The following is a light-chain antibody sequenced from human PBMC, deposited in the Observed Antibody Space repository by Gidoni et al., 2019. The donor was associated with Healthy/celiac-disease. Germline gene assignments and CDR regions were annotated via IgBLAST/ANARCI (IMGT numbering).Light chain of an antibody. CDR1: QSLLHSNGYNY. J-gene: IGKJ4*01. CDR3: MQALQTPLT. Sequence: DIAITQSPLSLPVTPGEPASISCRSSQSLLHSNGYNYLDWYLQNPGQSPQLLIYLGSNRAAGVPDRFSGSGSGTDFTLKISRVEAEDVGVYYCMQALQTPLTFGGGTKVEIK. CDR2: LGS. V-gene: IGKV2-28*01.